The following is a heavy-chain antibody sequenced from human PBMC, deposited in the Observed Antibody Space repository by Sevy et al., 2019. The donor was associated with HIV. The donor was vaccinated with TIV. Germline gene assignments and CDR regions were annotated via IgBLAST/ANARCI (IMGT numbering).Heavy chain of an antibody. Sequence: SETLSLTCAVYGGSFSGYYRSWIRQPPGKGLEWIGEINHSGSTNYNPSLKSRVTISVDTSKNQFSLKLSSVTAADTAVYYCARRYDSSGTNWFDPWGQGTLVTVSS. CDR2: INHSGST. V-gene: IGHV4-34*01. CDR3: ARRYDSSGTNWFDP. J-gene: IGHJ5*02. CDR1: GGSFSGYY. D-gene: IGHD3-22*01.